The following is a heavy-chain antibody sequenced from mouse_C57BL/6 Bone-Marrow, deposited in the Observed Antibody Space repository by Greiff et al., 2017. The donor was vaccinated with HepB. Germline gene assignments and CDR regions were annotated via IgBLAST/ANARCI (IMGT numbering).Heavy chain of an antibody. J-gene: IGHJ4*01. CDR3: ARSAYYSNYYYAMDY. CDR1: GYSFTDYN. D-gene: IGHD2-5*01. Sequence: VQLKESGPELVKPGASVKISCKASGYSFTDYNMNWVKQSNGKSLEWIGVINPNYGTTSYNQKFKGKATLTVDQSSSTAYMQLNSLTSEDSAVYYCARSAYYSNYYYAMDYWGQGTSVTVSS. V-gene: IGHV1-39*01. CDR2: INPNYGTT.